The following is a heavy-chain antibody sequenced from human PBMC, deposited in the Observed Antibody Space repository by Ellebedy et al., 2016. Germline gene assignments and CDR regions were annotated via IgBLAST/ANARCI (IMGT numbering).Heavy chain of an antibody. Sequence: SVKVSXXASGGTFSSYAISWVRQAPGQGLEWMGGIIPIFGTANYAQKFQGRVTITADESTSTAYMELSSLRSEDTAVYYCARGFWSGYFYYYYMDVWGKGTTVTVSS. V-gene: IGHV1-69*13. CDR1: GGTFSSYA. CDR3: ARGFWSGYFYYYYMDV. CDR2: IIPIFGTA. J-gene: IGHJ6*03. D-gene: IGHD3-3*01.